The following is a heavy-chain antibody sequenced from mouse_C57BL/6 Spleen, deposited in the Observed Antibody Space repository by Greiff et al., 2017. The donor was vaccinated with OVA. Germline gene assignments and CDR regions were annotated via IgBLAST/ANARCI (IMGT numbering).Heavy chain of an antibody. Sequence: QVQLQQSGAELVKPGASVKLSCKASGYTFTSYWMHWVKQRPGQGLEWIGMIHPNSGSTNYNEKFKSKATLTVDKSSSTAYMQLSSLTSEYSAVYYCARSSASQAPFAYRGQVTLVTVSA. V-gene: IGHV1-64*01. CDR1: GYTFTSYW. J-gene: IGHJ3*01. CDR3: ARSSASQAPFAY. D-gene: IGHD3-2*02. CDR2: IHPNSGST.